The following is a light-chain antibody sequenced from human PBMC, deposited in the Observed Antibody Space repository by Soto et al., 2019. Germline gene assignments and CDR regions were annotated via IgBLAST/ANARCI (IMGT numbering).Light chain of an antibody. V-gene: IGKV1-6*01. CDR2: VTS. CDR1: QDIRNA. J-gene: IGKJ1*01. CDR3: LKDYAYPRT. Sequence: AIQMTQSPSSLSASVGDRVTITCRASQDIRNALGWSQQKPGTDPKPLIYVTSTLQCGVPSRFAGSGSGTDFTLTINNLQPGEFATYYCLKDYAYPRTFGQGTRVEVK.